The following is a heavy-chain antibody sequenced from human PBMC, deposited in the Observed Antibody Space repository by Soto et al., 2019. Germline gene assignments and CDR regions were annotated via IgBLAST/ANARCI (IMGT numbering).Heavy chain of an antibody. D-gene: IGHD3-16*01. Sequence: GESLKISCKGSGYRFAGYWINWVRQKPGKGLEWMGRIDPSDSETYYSPSFRGQVTISGTKSITTVLLQWGSLRASDTAMYYWAIQFYDSATGPYFQYYFDSWGQVTPVTVSS. CDR3: AIQFYDSATGPYFQYYFDS. CDR1: GYRFAGYW. CDR2: IDPSDSET. V-gene: IGHV5-10-1*04. J-gene: IGHJ4*02.